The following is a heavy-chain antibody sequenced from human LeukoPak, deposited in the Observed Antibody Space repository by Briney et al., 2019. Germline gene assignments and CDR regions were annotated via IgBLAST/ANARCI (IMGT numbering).Heavy chain of an antibody. D-gene: IGHD3-10*01. J-gene: IGHJ5*02. CDR1: GFTFSSYA. Sequence: GGSLRLSCAASGFTFSSYAMSWVRQAPGKGLEWVSAISGSGGSTYYADSVKGRFTISRDNSKNTLYLQMNSLRAEGTAVYYCAKDLSGTMVRGVTAVDPWGQGTLVTVSS. CDR3: AKDLSGTMVRGVTAVDP. CDR2: ISGSGGST. V-gene: IGHV3-23*01.